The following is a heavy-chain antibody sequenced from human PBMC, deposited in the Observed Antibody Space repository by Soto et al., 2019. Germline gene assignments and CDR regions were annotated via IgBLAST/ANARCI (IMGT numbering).Heavy chain of an antibody. CDR2: ISSSSTYI. Sequence: EVQLVESGGGLVKPGGSLRLSCAASGFTFSSYSMSWVRQAPGKGLAWVSSISSSSTYIYYADSVKGRFTVSRDNAKNSLYLQMNSLRAEDTAVYYCARFKTPRGFDYWGQGTLVTASS. V-gene: IGHV3-21*01. CDR1: GFTFSSYS. J-gene: IGHJ4*02. CDR3: ARFKTPRGFDY.